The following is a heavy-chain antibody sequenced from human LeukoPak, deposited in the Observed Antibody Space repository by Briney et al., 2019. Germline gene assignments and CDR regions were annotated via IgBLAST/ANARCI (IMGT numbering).Heavy chain of an antibody. V-gene: IGHV4-61*03. D-gene: IGHD3-16*01. CDR3: ARAGTTSFGWFDP. J-gene: IGHJ5*02. Sequence: PSETLSLTCTVSGGSVSGGSYYWSWIRQPPGKGLEWIGYVFHTGTTNYNSSLKSRVTISVDTSKNDFSLNLRSLTAADTAVYYCARAGTTSFGWFDPWGQGTLVTVSS. CDR1: GGSVSGGSYY. CDR2: VFHTGTT.